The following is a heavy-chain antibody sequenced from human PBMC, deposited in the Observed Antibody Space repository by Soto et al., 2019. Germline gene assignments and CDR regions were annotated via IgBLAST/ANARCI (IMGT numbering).Heavy chain of an antibody. CDR2: ISDDGDST. CDR3: AKSLSTAVNYGSDV. J-gene: IGHJ6*02. CDR1: GFTFSDNA. Sequence: EVQLLESGGGLVQPGGSLRLSCGASGFTFSDNAMTWVRQAPGKGLEWVSSISDDGDSTYYADSVKGRFTISRDNSKNTLFLQMSSLGAEDTAVYYCAKSLSTAVNYGSDVWGQGTSVTVSS. D-gene: IGHD2-2*01. V-gene: IGHV3-23*01.